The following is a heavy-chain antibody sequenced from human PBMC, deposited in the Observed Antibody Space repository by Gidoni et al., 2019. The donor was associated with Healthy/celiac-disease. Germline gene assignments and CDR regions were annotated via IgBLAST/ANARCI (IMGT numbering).Heavy chain of an antibody. J-gene: IGHJ3*02. D-gene: IGHD1-26*01. Sequence: QVQLVQSGAEVKKPGASVKVSGKASGYTFTSFGISWVRQAPGQGLEWMGWISAYNGNTNYAQTLQGRVTMTTDTSTSTAYLELRSLRSDDTAVYYCARVPGVGATPASRGAFDIWGQGTMVTVSS. CDR1: GYTFTSFG. CDR3: ARVPGVGATPASRGAFDI. V-gene: IGHV1-18*04. CDR2: ISAYNGNT.